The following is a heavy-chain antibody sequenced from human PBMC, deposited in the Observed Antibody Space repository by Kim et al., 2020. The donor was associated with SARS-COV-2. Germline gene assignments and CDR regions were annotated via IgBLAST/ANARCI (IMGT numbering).Heavy chain of an antibody. CDR1: GFSLGDYW. CDR2: IKQDGTDK. Sequence: GGSLILSCAASGFSLGDYWMNWVRQAPGKGLEWVANIKQDGTDKHYVDSVKGRFTISRDNAKNSLYLQMNSLRAEDTAVYYCARWTSTSYYWGQGTLVT. D-gene: IGHD2-2*01. CDR3: ARWTSTSYY. J-gene: IGHJ4*02. V-gene: IGHV3-7*01.